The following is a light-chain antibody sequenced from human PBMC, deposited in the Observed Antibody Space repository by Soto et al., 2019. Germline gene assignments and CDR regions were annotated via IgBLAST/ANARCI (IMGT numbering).Light chain of an antibody. Sequence: QSVLTQPPSVSAAPGQKVTISCSGSSSNIGNNYVSWYQQLPGTAPKLLIFENNKRPSGIPDRFSASKSGTSATLAITGLQTGDAADYYCGTWDNSLSLPYVXGTGTKVTVL. V-gene: IGLV1-51*02. J-gene: IGLJ1*01. CDR1: SSNIGNNY. CDR2: ENN. CDR3: GTWDNSLSLPYV.